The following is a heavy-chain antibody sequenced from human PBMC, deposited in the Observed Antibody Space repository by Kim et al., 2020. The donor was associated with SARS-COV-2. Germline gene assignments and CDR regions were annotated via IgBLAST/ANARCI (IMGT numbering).Heavy chain of an antibody. CDR1: GFTFSSYG. V-gene: IGHV3-33*05. CDR3: ARPIDSVVVVAATVDYYGMDV. J-gene: IGHJ6*02. CDR2: ISYDGSNK. Sequence: GGSLRLSCAASGFTFSSYGMHRVRQAPGKGLEWVAVISYDGSNKYYADSVKGRFTISRDNSKNTLYLQMNSLRAEDTAVYYCARPIDSVVVVAATVDYYGMDVLGQGTAVTVSS. D-gene: IGHD2-15*01.